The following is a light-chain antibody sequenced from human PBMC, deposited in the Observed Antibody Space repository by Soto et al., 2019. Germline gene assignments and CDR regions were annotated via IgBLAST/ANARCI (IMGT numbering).Light chain of an antibody. J-gene: IGKJ5*01. CDR3: QQAKSFPIT. CDR1: HTISTW. Sequence: DIQVTQSPPTLSASVGDRVTITCRASHTISTWMAWYQQKPGKAPKLLVYDASTLQSGVASRFSGSGSGTEFTLTISGLQPEDSLTYYCQQAKSFPITFGQGTRLQTK. CDR2: DAS. V-gene: IGKV1-12*01.